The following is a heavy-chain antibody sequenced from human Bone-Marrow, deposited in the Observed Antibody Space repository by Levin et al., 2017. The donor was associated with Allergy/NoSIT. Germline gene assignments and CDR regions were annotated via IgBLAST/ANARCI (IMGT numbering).Heavy chain of an antibody. V-gene: IGHV4-61*02. CDR1: GASINNTNHY. D-gene: IGHD6-13*01. J-gene: IGHJ5*02. CDR2: MFAGGAA. CDR3: ARYETFNSWHTGWFDP. Sequence: SETLSLTCTVSGASINNTNHYWSWIRQPAGTGLEWIGRMFAGGAATYNRSLRRRVTISIDTYKNQFFLKLTSVTSADTAVYYCARYETFNSWHTGWFDPWGQGTLVTVSS.